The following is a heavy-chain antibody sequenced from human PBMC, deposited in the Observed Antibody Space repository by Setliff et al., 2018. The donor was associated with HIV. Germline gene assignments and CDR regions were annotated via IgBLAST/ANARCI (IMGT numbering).Heavy chain of an antibody. V-gene: IGHV1-3*01. CDR3: ARGSCSGCYLSDY. Sequence: ASVKVSCKAFGYTFSTNAIHWVRQAPGQRLEWMGYINAGDDNTRYSEKFHGRVTITRDTSANTAYMELSSLRSEDTAVYYCARGSCSGCYLSDYWGLGTLVTVSS. CDR1: GYTFSTNA. J-gene: IGHJ4*02. D-gene: IGHD6-19*01. CDR2: INAGDDNT.